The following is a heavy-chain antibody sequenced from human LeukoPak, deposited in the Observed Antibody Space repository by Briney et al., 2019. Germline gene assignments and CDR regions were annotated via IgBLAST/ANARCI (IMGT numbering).Heavy chain of an antibody. V-gene: IGHV3-53*04. Sequence: GGSLRLSCAASGFTVSSNYMSWVRQAPGKGLEWVSVIYSGGSTYYADSVKGRFTISRHNSKNTLYLQMNSLRAEDTAVYYCARDGGAAGSYYYYGMDAWGQGTTVTVSS. D-gene: IGHD3-16*01. CDR3: ARDGGAAGSYYYYGMDA. CDR1: GFTVSSNY. CDR2: IYSGGST. J-gene: IGHJ6*02.